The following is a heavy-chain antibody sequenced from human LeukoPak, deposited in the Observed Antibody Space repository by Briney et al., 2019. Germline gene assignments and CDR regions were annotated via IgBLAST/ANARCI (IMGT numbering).Heavy chain of an antibody. CDR3: ARDPYYYDSSGYYYAAFDI. Sequence: SETLSLTCAVYGGSFSGYYWSWIRQPPGKGLEWIGEINHSGSTNYNPSLKSRVTISVDTSKNQFSLKLSSVTAADTAVYYCARDPYYYDSSGYYYAAFDIWGQGTMVTVSS. CDR2: INHSGST. CDR1: GGSFSGYY. D-gene: IGHD3-22*01. J-gene: IGHJ3*02. V-gene: IGHV4-34*01.